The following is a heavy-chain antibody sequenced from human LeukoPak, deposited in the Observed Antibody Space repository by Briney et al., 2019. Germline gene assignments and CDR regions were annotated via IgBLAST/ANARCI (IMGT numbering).Heavy chain of an antibody. D-gene: IGHD2-15*01. CDR1: GFTFSSYS. CDR2: ISGSSSYI. Sequence: GGSLRLSCAASGFTFSSYSMNWVRQAPGKGLEWVSSISGSSSYIYYADSVKGRFTISRDNAKNSLYLQMNSLRAEDTAVYYCARGRLGYCSGGSCTLNFDYWGQGTLVTVSS. CDR3: ARGRLGYCSGGSCTLNFDY. J-gene: IGHJ4*02. V-gene: IGHV3-21*01.